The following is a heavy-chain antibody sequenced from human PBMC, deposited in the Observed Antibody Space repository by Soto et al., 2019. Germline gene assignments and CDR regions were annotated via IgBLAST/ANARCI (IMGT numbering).Heavy chain of an antibody. CDR2: ISAYNGNA. Sequence: ASVKVSWKASGYTFTSYGISWVRQAPGQGIEWMGWISAYNGNANYAQKLQGRVTMTTDTSTSTAYMELRSVRSDDTAVYYCACLDDCSAYCFPFYSRHQRSMVTFSS. D-gene: IGHD2-21*01. CDR3: ACLDDCSAYCFPFYS. V-gene: IGHV1-18*01. CDR1: GYTFTSYG. J-gene: IGHJ3*02.